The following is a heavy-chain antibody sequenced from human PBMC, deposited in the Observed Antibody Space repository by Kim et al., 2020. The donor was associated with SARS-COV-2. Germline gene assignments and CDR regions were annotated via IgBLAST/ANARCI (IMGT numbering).Heavy chain of an antibody. D-gene: IGHD3-10*01. CDR3: AKDDAGGANRRVFDY. J-gene: IGHJ4*01. CDR1: GFTFSSYG. V-gene: IGHV3-30*18. CDR2: ISYDGSNK. Sequence: GGSLRLSCAASGFTFSSYGMHWVRQAPGKGLEWVAVISYDGSNKYYADSVKGRFTISRDNSKNTLYLQMNSLRAEDTAVYYCAKDDAGGANRRVFDYWG.